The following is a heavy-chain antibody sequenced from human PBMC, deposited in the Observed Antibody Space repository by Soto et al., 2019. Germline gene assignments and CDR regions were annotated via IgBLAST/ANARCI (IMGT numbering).Heavy chain of an antibody. CDR1: GFTVSSNY. V-gene: IGHV3-66*01. CDR2: IYSGGTT. J-gene: IGHJ4*02. Sequence: EVQLVESGGGLVQPGESLRLSCAASGFTVSSNYMSWVRQAPGKGLEWVSLIYSGGTTDYADSVKGRFTISSDNSKNTLYLKMNSLRAEDTAVYYCAARNIVAPYWGQGTLVTVSS. CDR3: AARNIVAPY. D-gene: IGHD5-12*01.